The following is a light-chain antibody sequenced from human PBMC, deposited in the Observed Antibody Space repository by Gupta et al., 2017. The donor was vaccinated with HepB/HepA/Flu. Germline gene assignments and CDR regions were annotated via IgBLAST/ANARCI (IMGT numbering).Light chain of an antibody. Sequence: EIVLTQSPGTLSLSPGERATLSCRASQSFTSGYLAWYQQKPGQAPRLLIYGASSRATDIPDRFSGSGSGTDFTLTISRLEPEDFAVYYCQHYDFSIPLCFGGGTKVEMK. V-gene: IGKV3-20*01. CDR3: QHYDFSIPLC. CDR1: QSFTSGY. J-gene: IGKJ4*01. CDR2: GAS.